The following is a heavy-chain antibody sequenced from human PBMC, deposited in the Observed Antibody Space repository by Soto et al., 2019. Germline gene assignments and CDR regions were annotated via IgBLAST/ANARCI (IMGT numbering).Heavy chain of an antibody. J-gene: IGHJ5*02. CDR1: GYTFTSYY. CDR3: ARDQRDVVVPAAKAPWFDP. V-gene: IGHV1-46*03. D-gene: IGHD2-2*01. CDR2: INPSGGGT. Sequence: ASVKVSCKASGYTFTSYYMHWVRQAPGQGLEWMGIINPSGGGTSYAQKFQGRVTMTRDTSTSTVYMELSSLRSEDTAVYYCARDQRDVVVPAAKAPWFDPWGQGTLVTVSS.